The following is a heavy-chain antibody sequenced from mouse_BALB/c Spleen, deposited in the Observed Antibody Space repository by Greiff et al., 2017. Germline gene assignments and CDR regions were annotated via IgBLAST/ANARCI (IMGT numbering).Heavy chain of an antibody. D-gene: IGHD2-10*02. V-gene: IGHV1-14*01. Sequence: EVQRVESGPELVKPGASVKMSCKASGYTFTSYVMHWVKQKPGQGLEWIGYINPYNDGTKYNEKFKGKATLTSDKSSSTAYMELSSLTSEDSAVYYCAREYGNYFDYWGQGTTLTVSS. CDR1: GYTFTSYV. CDR3: AREYGNYFDY. CDR2: INPYNDGT. J-gene: IGHJ2*01.